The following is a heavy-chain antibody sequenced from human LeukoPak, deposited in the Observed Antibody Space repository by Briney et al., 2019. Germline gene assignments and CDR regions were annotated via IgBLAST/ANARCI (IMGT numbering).Heavy chain of an antibody. Sequence: GGSLRLSCAGSGFAFSNYWMSWVRQAPGKGLEWVAHIKPDGSESYYADSVRGRFTISRDNAKMSLFLQMNSLRAEDTAVYYCARDNGVVHGVYYMDVWGKGTTVTVS. J-gene: IGHJ6*03. V-gene: IGHV3-7*01. CDR1: GFAFSNYW. D-gene: IGHD3-3*01. CDR3: ARDNGVVHGVYYMDV. CDR2: IKPDGSES.